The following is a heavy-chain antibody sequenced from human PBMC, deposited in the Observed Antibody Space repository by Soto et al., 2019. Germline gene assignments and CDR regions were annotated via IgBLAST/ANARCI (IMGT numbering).Heavy chain of an antibody. J-gene: IGHJ4*02. Sequence: EVHLVESGGGLVQTGGSLRLSCAIFESTVSRDWMNWVRQAPGKGLEWVAHINQDGSEKYYVDSVKGRFTISRDNAKKSLYLQMNSLRRADTAMYHCSGGVRDAFWGQGTLVTVSS. CDR2: INQDGSEK. CDR3: SGGVRDAF. CDR1: ESTVSRDW. V-gene: IGHV3-7*01. D-gene: IGHD2-2*01.